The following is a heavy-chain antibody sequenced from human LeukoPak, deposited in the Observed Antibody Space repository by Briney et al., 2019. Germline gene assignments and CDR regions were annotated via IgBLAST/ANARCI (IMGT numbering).Heavy chain of an antibody. J-gene: IGHJ4*02. Sequence: TGGSLRLSCAASGFTFSSYGMYWVRQAPGKGLEWVAVISYDGSNKYYADSVKGRFTISRDNSKNTLYLQMNSLRAEDTAVYYCAKEGDILTGYYPPGYFDYWGQGTLVTVSS. V-gene: IGHV3-30*18. D-gene: IGHD3-9*01. CDR2: ISYDGSNK. CDR1: GFTFSSYG. CDR3: AKEGDILTGYYPPGYFDY.